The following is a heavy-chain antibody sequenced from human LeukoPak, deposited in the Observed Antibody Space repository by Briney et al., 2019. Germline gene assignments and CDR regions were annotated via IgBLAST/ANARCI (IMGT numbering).Heavy chain of an antibody. Sequence: GGSLRLSCAASGFTFSNAWMSWVRQAPGKGLEWVGRIKGKTDGGTTDYAAPVKGRFTISRDDSKNTLYLQMNSLKTEDTAVYYCAKDRGVGSGSYYYYYMDVWGKGTTVTVSS. CDR1: GFTFSNAW. CDR3: AKDRGVGSGSYYYYYMDV. J-gene: IGHJ6*03. CDR2: IKGKTDGGTT. D-gene: IGHD3-10*01. V-gene: IGHV3-15*01.